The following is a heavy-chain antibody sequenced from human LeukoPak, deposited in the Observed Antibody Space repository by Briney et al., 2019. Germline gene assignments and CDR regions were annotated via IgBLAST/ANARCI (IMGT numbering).Heavy chain of an antibody. CDR3: ASLTSPLSYDILTGYSRGDRFDP. Sequence: SSVKVSCKASGGTFSSYAISWVRQAPGQGLEWMGGIIPIFGTANYAQKFQGRVTITADESTSTAYMELSSLRSEDTAVYYCASLTSPLSYDILTGYSRGDRFDPWGQGTLVTVSS. CDR2: IIPIFGTA. D-gene: IGHD3-9*01. CDR1: GGTFSSYA. J-gene: IGHJ5*02. V-gene: IGHV1-69*01.